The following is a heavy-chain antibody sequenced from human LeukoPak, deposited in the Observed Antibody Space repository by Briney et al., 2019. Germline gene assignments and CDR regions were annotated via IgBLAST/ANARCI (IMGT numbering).Heavy chain of an antibody. Sequence: SETLSLTCAVYGGSFSGYYWSWIRQPPGKGLEWIGEINHSGSTNYNPSLKSRVTISVDTSKNQFSLKLTSVTAADTAVYYCAAGGYYDNSGTDYWGQGTPVTVSS. J-gene: IGHJ4*02. V-gene: IGHV4-34*01. CDR3: AAGGYYDNSGTDY. CDR1: GGSFSGYY. D-gene: IGHD3-22*01. CDR2: INHSGST.